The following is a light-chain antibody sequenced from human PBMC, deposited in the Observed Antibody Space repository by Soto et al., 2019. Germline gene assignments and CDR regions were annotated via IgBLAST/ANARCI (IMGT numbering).Light chain of an antibody. CDR1: QSINNN. CDR2: GAS. CDR3: QQSNNWPLT. Sequence: EIVMTQSPATLSVSPRERATLSCRASQSINNNLAWYQQKPGQAPRLLIYGASTRATGIPARFSGSASGTEFTLTISSLQSEDFAVYYCQQSNNWPLTFGGGTKV. V-gene: IGKV3-15*01. J-gene: IGKJ4*01.